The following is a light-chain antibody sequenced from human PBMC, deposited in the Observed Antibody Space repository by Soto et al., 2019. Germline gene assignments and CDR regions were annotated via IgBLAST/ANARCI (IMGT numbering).Light chain of an antibody. J-gene: IGLJ2*01. CDR2: GIS. V-gene: IGLV1-40*01. CDR1: SSNIGAGYD. CDR3: QSYDSSLSGSHVV. Sequence: QSVLTQPPSVSGAPGQRVTISCTGSSSNIGAGYDVHWYQQLPGTAPKLLIYGISNRPSGVPDRFSGSKSGTSASLAITGLQAEDEADYYCQSYDSSLSGSHVVFGGGTKLTVL.